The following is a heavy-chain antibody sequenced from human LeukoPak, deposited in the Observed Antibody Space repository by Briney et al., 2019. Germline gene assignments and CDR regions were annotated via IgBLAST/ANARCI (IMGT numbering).Heavy chain of an antibody. Sequence: ASVKVSCKASGYTFTAYYMYWVRQAPGQGLECMGRINPNSGGTNYAQKFQGRVTMTRDTSISTAYMELSRLTSDGTAVYYCATSSEGGYSYGSDIDYWGQGTLVTVSS. CDR2: INPNSGGT. CDR3: ATSSEGGYSYGSDIDY. J-gene: IGHJ4*02. D-gene: IGHD5-18*01. V-gene: IGHV1-2*06. CDR1: GYTFTAYY.